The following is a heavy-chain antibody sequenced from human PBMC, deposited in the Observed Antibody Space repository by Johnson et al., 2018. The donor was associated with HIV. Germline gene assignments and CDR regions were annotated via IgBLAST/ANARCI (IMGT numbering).Heavy chain of an antibody. D-gene: IGHD6-6*01. V-gene: IGHV3-9*01. J-gene: IGHJ3*02. CDR2: ISWNSGSI. CDR3: AKDIKGGLEYSSSSERFSGAFDI. Sequence: EVQLVESGGGLVQPGRSLRLSCAASGFTFDDYAMHWVRQAPGKGLEWVSGISWNSGSIGYADSVKGRFTISRDNAKNSLYLQMNSLRAEDTALYYCAKDIKGGLEYSSSSERFSGAFDIWGQGTMVTVSS. CDR1: GFTFDDYA.